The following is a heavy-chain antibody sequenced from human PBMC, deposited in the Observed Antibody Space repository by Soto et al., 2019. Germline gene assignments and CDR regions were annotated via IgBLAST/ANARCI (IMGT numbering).Heavy chain of an antibody. Sequence: GGSLRLSCAASGFTFSSYDMHWVRQATGKGLEWVSAIGTAGDTYYPGSVKGRFTISRENAKNSLYLQMNSLRAEDTAVYYCARWGIGAAAGTNYYYYGMDVWGQGTTVTVSS. CDR3: ARWGIGAAAGTNYYYYGMDV. D-gene: IGHD6-13*01. CDR2: IGTAGDT. V-gene: IGHV3-13*01. J-gene: IGHJ6*02. CDR1: GFTFSSYD.